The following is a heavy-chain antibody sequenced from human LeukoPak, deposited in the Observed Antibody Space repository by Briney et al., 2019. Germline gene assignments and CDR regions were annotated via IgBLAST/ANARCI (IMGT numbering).Heavy chain of an antibody. D-gene: IGHD6-19*01. Sequence: GESLKISCKGSGYSFTDYWIGWVRQLPGKGLEWMGIIYPGDSDTRYSLSFQGQVAISADKSIRTAYLQWSSLKASDIAMYFCARRMAGTKAHDFWGQGTLVTVSS. CDR2: IYPGDSDT. V-gene: IGHV5-51*01. CDR1: GYSFTDYW. CDR3: ARRMAGTKAHDF. J-gene: IGHJ4*02.